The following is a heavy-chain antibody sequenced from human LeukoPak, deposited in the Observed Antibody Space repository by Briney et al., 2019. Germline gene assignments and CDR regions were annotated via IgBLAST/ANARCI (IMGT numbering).Heavy chain of an antibody. J-gene: IGHJ4*02. CDR2: IYYSGST. V-gene: IGHV4-30-4*01. Sequence: SETLSLTCTVSGGSISSGDYYWSWIRQPPGKGLEWFGYIYYSGSTYYNPSLKSRVTISVDTSKNQFSLKLSSVTAADTAVYYCARDIRLYGSGSYEDWGQGTLVTVSS. CDR1: GGSISSGDYY. CDR3: ARDIRLYGSGSYED. D-gene: IGHD3-10*01.